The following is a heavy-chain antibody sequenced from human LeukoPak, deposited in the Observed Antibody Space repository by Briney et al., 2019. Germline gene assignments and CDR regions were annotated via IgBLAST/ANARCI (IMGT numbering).Heavy chain of an antibody. D-gene: IGHD3-10*01. CDR3: ARDLYSPVWFGELFMNTEHGEFDY. J-gene: IGHJ4*02. Sequence: GGSLRLSCAASRFTFSSYSMNWVRQAPGKGLEWVSSISSSSSYIYYADSVKGRFTISRDNAKNSLYLQMNSLRAEDTAVYYCARDLYSPVWFGELFMNTEHGEFDYWGQGTLVTVSS. CDR1: RFTFSSYS. V-gene: IGHV3-21*01. CDR2: ISSSSSYI.